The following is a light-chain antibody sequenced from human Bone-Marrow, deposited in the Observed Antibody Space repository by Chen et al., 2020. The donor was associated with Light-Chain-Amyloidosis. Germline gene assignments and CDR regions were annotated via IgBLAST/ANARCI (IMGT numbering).Light chain of an antibody. CDR1: QDISSY. J-gene: IGKJ3*01. V-gene: IGKV1-9*01. CDR3: QQVNSYPLFT. CDR2: VAS. Sequence: IQLTQSPSSLSASVGDRVTVTCRASQDISSYLAWYQQKPGKAPKLLIYVASTLQSGVPSRFSGSGSGTDFTLTISSLQPEDFATYYCQQVNSYPLFTFGPGTKVDIK.